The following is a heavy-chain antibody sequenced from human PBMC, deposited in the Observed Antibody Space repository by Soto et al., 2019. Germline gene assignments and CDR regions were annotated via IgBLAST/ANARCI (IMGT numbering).Heavy chain of an antibody. Sequence: SETLSLTCSVSGGSLTSGDYYWSWVRQHPGNDLQWGGSIHYYGDTYYHPSLSSRTSISLDTSENRFSLLLPSVASADTAVYFCARGAPRGRGVTTNFHFWGPGTLVTVSS. V-gene: IGHV4-31*03. D-gene: IGHD3-10*01. CDR2: IHYYGDT. J-gene: IGHJ4*02. CDR3: ARGAPRGRGVTTNFHF. CDR1: GGSLTSGDYY.